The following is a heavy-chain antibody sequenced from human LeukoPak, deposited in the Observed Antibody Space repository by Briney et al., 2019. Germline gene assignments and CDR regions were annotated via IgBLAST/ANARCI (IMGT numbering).Heavy chain of an antibody. V-gene: IGHV4-61*02. J-gene: IGHJ3*02. Sequence: PSETLFLTCTVSGGSISSGSYYWSWIRQPAGKGLEWIGRIYTSGSTNYNPSLKSRVTISVDTSKKHFSLKLSSVTAADTAVYYCARTLHSGWYLGRSSDIWGQGTMVTVSS. D-gene: IGHD6-19*01. CDR3: ARTLHSGWYLGRSSDI. CDR1: GGSISSGSYY. CDR2: IYTSGST.